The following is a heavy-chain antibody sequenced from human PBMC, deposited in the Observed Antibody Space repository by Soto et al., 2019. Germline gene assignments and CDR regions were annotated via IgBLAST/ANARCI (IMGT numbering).Heavy chain of an antibody. J-gene: IGHJ4*02. CDR2: IYYSGST. CDR1: GGSISSYY. V-gene: IGHV4-59*01. Sequence: SETLSLTCTVYGGSISSYYWSWIRQPPGKGLEWIGYIYYSGSTNYNPSLKSRVTISVDTSKNQFSLKLSSVTAADTAVYYCAGRASRYYYDSSGYFDYWGQGTLVTVSS. CDR3: AGRASRYYYDSSGYFDY. D-gene: IGHD3-22*01.